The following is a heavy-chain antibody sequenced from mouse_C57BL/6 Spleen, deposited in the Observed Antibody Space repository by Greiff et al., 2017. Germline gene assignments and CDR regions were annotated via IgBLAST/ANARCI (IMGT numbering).Heavy chain of an antibody. CDR2: ISSGSSTI. CDR1: GFTFSDYG. CDR3: ASSYGRSYVAWFAD. J-gene: IGHJ3*01. V-gene: IGHV5-17*01. D-gene: IGHD1-1*01. Sequence: EVMLVESGGGLVKPGGSLKLSCAASGFTFSDYGLHWVRQAPEKGLEWVAYISSGSSTIYYADTVKGRFTISRDNAKNTLFLQMTSLRSEDTAMYYCASSYGRSYVAWFADWGQGTLVTVSA.